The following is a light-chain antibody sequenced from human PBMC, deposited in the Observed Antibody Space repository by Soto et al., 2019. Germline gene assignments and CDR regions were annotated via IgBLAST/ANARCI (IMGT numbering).Light chain of an antibody. J-gene: IGKJ5*01. Sequence: EIVSTHSPATLSLSPGEIATLSCRASQSVSSYLAWLQQKPGQAPRLLIYDASNRATGIPARFSGSGSGTDFTLSISSLEPEDFAVYYCQQRSNWPSITFGQGTRLEIK. CDR3: QQRSNWPSIT. CDR1: QSVSSY. V-gene: IGKV3-11*01. CDR2: DAS.